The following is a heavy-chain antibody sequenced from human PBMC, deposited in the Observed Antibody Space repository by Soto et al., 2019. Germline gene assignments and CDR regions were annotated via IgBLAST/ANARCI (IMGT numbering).Heavy chain of an antibody. CDR2: ISAYNGNT. CDR3: ARTEAAADGSDV. D-gene: IGHD6-13*01. Sequence: ASVKVSCKASGYTFTSYGISWVRQAPGQGLEWMGWISAYNGNTNYAQKLQGRVTMTTDTSTRIAYMELRSLRSDDTAVYYCARTEAAADGSDVWGQGTMVTVSS. J-gene: IGHJ3*01. V-gene: IGHV1-18*04. CDR1: GYTFTSYG.